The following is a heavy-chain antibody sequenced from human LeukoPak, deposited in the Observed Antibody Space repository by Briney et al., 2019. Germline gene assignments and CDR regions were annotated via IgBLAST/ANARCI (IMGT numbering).Heavy chain of an antibody. CDR3: ARVNDYDGPGFFDY. CDR1: GYTFTSYG. D-gene: IGHD4-17*01. V-gene: IGHV1-18*01. Sequence: ASVKVSCKASGYTFTSYGMNWVRQAPGQGLEWMGWISAYNGNTNYAQKLQGRVTMTTDTSTSTAYMELRSLRSDDTAVYYCARVNDYDGPGFFDYWGQGTLVTVSS. J-gene: IGHJ4*02. CDR2: ISAYNGNT.